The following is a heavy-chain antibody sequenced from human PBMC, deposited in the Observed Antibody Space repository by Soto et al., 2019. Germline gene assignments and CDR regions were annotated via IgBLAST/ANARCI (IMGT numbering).Heavy chain of an antibody. V-gene: IGHV1-2*02. CDR1: GYTFTGYY. D-gene: IGHD3-3*01. J-gene: IGHJ4*02. CDR3: ATQAPGGYYRYMDY. CDR2: INPNSGGT. Sequence: ASVKVSCKASGYTFTGYYMHWVRQAPGQGLEWMGWINPNSGGTNYAQKFQGRVTMTRDTSISTAYMELSRLRSDDTAVYYCATQAPGGYYRYMDYWGQGTLVTVPQ.